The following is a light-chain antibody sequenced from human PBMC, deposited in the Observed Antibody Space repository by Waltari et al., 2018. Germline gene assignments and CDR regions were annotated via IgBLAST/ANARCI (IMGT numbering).Light chain of an antibody. CDR1: SSDVGNYDL. V-gene: IGLV2-23*03. J-gene: IGLJ3*02. CDR3: CSYAGSATFAV. Sequence: QSALTQPASVSGSPGQSIPISCTGPSSDVGNYDLISWYQQPPNKAPKLIIYEGNKRPSGVSNRFSGSTSGNTASLTISGLQAEDEADYFCCSYAGSATFAVFGGGTKLTVL. CDR2: EGN.